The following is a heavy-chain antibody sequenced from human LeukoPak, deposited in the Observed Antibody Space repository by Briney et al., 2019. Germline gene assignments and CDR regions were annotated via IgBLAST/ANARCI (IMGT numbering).Heavy chain of an antibody. Sequence: SETLSLTCAVYGGSFSGYYWSWIRQPPGKGLEWIGEINHSGSTNYNPSLKSRVTISVDTSKNQFSLKLSSVTAADTAVYYCARVATRLGCCSSTSCSNWFDPWGQGTLVTVSS. J-gene: IGHJ5*02. V-gene: IGHV4-34*01. CDR3: ARVATRLGCCSSTSCSNWFDP. D-gene: IGHD2-2*01. CDR2: INHSGST. CDR1: GGSFSGYY.